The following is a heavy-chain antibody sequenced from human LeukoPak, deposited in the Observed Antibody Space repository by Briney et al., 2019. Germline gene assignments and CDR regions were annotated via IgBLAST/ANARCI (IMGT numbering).Heavy chain of an antibody. V-gene: IGHV1-2*02. J-gene: IGHJ4*02. CDR1: GYTFTGYY. D-gene: IGHD2-15*01. CDR2: INPNSGGT. Sequence: ASVKVSCKASGYTFTGYYMHWVRQAPGQGLEWMGWINPNSGGTNYAQKFQGRVTMTRDTSISTAYMELSRLRSDDTAVCYCARGTRPYCSGGSCYLDYWGQGTLVTVSS. CDR3: ARGTRPYCSGGSCYLDY.